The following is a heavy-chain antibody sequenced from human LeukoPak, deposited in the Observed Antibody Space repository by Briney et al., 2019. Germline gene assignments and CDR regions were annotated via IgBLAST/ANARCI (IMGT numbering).Heavy chain of an antibody. D-gene: IGHD3-22*01. CDR3: ARREGSDYDSSGYLDY. CDR2: INPSGGCT. Sequence: GASVKVSCKASGYTFTSYYMHWVRQAPGQGLEWMGIINPSGGCTSYAQKFQGRVTMTRDTSTSTVYTELSSLRSEDTAVYYCARREGSDYDSSGYLDYWGQGTLVTVSS. J-gene: IGHJ4*02. CDR1: GYTFTSYY. V-gene: IGHV1-46*01.